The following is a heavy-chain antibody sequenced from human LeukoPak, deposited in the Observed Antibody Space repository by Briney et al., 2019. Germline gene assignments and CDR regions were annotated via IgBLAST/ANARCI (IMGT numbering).Heavy chain of an antibody. D-gene: IGHD6-13*01. Sequence: GGSLRLSCAASGFTFSIYSMTWVRQAPGKGLEWVSFISGGSSTIYYADSVKGRFTISRDNAKNSLYLQMSSLRDGDTAVYYCARAPMYSGSWFHFDYWGQGTLVTVSS. CDR1: GFTFSIYS. CDR2: ISGGSSTI. V-gene: IGHV3-48*02. CDR3: ARAPMYSGSWFHFDY. J-gene: IGHJ4*02.